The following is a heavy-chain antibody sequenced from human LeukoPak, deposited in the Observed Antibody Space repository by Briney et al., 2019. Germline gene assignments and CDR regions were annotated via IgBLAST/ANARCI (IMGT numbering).Heavy chain of an antibody. J-gene: IGHJ4*02. CDR1: GFTFDDYA. CDR3: AREVDGGPGY. Sequence: PGRSLRLSCAASGFTFDDYAMHWVRQAPGKGLEWVSGISWNSGSIGYADSVKGRFTISRDNAKNSLYLQMNSLRAEDTAVYYCAREVDGGPGYWGQGTLVTVSS. D-gene: IGHD1-26*01. CDR2: ISWNSGSI. V-gene: IGHV3-9*01.